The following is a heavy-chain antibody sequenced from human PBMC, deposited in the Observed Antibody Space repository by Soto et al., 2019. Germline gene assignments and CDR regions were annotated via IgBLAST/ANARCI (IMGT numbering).Heavy chain of an antibody. J-gene: IGHJ4*02. CDR2: IYTSGST. D-gene: IGHD2-2*01. V-gene: IGHV4-4*07. Sequence: NPSETLSLTCTVSGGSISSYYWSWIRQPAGKGLEWIGRIYTSGSTNYNPSLKSRVTMSVDTSKNRFSLKLSSVTAADTAVYYCARACSSNSCYDVFDYWGQGTLVTVSS. CDR1: GGSISSYY. CDR3: ARACSSNSCYDVFDY.